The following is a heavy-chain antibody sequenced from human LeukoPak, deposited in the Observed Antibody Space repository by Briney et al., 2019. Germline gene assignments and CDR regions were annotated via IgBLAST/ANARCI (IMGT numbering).Heavy chain of an antibody. CDR3: ARRPYDSSGYYYGNRWFDP. CDR1: GGSISSGSYY. Sequence: SETLSLTCTVSGGSISSGSYYWSWIRQPAGKGLEWIGRIYTSGSTNYNPSLKSRVTISVDTSKNQFSLKLSTVTAADTAVCYCARRPYDSSGYYYGNRWFDPWGQGTLVTVSS. J-gene: IGHJ5*02. D-gene: IGHD3-22*01. CDR2: IYTSGST. V-gene: IGHV4-61*02.